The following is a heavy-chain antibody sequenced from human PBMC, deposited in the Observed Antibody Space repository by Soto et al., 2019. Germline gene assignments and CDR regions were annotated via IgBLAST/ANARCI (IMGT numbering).Heavy chain of an antibody. J-gene: IGHJ2*01. CDR2: IYYSGST. Sequence: PSETLSLTCTVSGCSISSIRYDWGWSRQPPGKGLEWIGSIYYSGSTYYNPSLKSRVTISVDTSKNQFSLKLSSVTAADTAVYYCARRKGYFYDSSGRRNWYFDLWGRGTLVTVS. CDR3: ARRKGYFYDSSGRRNWYFDL. D-gene: IGHD3-22*01. CDR1: GCSISSIRYD. V-gene: IGHV4-39*01.